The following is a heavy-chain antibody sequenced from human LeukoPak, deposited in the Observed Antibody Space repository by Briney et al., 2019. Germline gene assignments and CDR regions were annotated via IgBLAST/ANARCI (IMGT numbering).Heavy chain of an antibody. Sequence: PSETLSLTCAVSVYSISSGYYWGWIRQPPGKGLEWIGSIYHSGSTYYNPSLKSRVTISVDTSKNQFSLKLSSVTAADTAVYYCVRDRVVVVAATPNGNWFDPWGQGTLVTVSS. J-gene: IGHJ5*02. CDR3: VRDRVVVVAATPNGNWFDP. V-gene: IGHV4-38-2*02. CDR2: IYHSGST. D-gene: IGHD2-15*01. CDR1: VYSISSGYY.